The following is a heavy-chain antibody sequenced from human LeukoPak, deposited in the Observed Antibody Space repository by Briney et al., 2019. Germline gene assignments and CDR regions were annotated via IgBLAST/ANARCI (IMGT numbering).Heavy chain of an antibody. Sequence: GRSLRLSCAASGLTLSRYGMHWVRQAPGKGLEWVAVIWYDGNNKYYADSVKGRYTIPTDNYKNTIYLQMKSLRAEDTAVYYCARDKPPPYYYGSSGIFDYWGQGTLVTVSS. CDR3: ARDKPPPYYYGSSGIFDY. D-gene: IGHD3-22*01. V-gene: IGHV3-33*01. CDR2: IWYDGNNK. J-gene: IGHJ4*02. CDR1: GLTLSRYG.